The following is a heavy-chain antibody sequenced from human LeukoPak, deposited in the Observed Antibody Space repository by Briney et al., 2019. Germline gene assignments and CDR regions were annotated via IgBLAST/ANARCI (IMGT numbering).Heavy chain of an antibody. CDR3: ATGLGGVTTVVTPVGRWFDP. CDR1: GGSISSSNW. CDR2: INHSGST. V-gene: IGHV4-4*02. D-gene: IGHD4-23*01. Sequence: PSGTLSLTCAVSGGSISSSNWWSWVRQPPGKGLECIGEINHSGSTNYNPSLKSRVTISVDPSKNQFSLKLSSVTAADTAVYYCATGLGGVTTVVTPVGRWFDPWGQGTLVTVSS. J-gene: IGHJ5*02.